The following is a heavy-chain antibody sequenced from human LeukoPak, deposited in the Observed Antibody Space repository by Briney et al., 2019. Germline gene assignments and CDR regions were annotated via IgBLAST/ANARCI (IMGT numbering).Heavy chain of an antibody. D-gene: IGHD3-10*01. J-gene: IGHJ6*04. V-gene: IGHV1-18*04. CDR1: GYTFTSYG. Sequence: ASVKVSCKASGYTFTSYGISWVRRAPGQGLEWMGWISAYNGNTNYAQKLQGRVTMTTDTSTSTAYMELGSLRSDDTAVYYCAILEDGSGSYYNWGGLYGMDVWGKGTTVTVSS. CDR3: AILEDGSGSYYNWGGLYGMDV. CDR2: ISAYNGNT.